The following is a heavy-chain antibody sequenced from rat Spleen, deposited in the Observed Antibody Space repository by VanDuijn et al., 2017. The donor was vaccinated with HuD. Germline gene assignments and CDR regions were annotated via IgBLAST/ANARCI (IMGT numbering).Heavy chain of an antibody. CDR3: ARTNNPYFYVMDA. CDR2: INSAGST. V-gene: IGHV3-3*01. J-gene: IGHJ4*01. Sequence: EVQLQESGPGLVKPSQSLSLTCSVTGYSITSSSRWNWIRKFPGNKLECMGYINSAGSTNYKPSLKSRISITRNTSKDQFFLQVNSVTTEDTADYYCARTNNPYFYVMDAWGQVASVTVSS. CDR1: GYSITSSSR. D-gene: IGHD3-4*01.